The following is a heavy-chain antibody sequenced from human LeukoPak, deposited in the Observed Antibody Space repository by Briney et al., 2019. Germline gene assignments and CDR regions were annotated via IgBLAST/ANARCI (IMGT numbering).Heavy chain of an antibody. J-gene: IGHJ5*02. CDR1: GGSISSYY. V-gene: IGHV4-59*01. CDR3: ASSNLGSLGQFDP. CDR2: IYDSGST. Sequence: PSETLSLTCTVSGGSISSYYWSWIRQPPGKGLEWIGNIYDSGSTNYNPSLKSRVTISVDTSKNQCSLKLSSVTAADTAVYYCASSNLGSLGQFDPWGQGTLVTVSS. D-gene: IGHD3-10*01.